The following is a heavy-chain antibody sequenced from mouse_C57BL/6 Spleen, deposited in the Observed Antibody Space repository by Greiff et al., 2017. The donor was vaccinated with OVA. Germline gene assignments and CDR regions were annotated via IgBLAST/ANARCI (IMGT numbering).Heavy chain of an antibody. J-gene: IGHJ1*03. Sequence: DVHLVESGEGLVKPGGSLKLSCAASGFTFSSYAMSWVRQTPEKRLEWVAYISSGGDYIYYADTVKGRFTISRDNARNTLYLQMSSLKSEDTAMYYCTRGGYGSSYWYFDVWGTGTTVTVSS. D-gene: IGHD1-1*01. CDR3: TRGGYGSSYWYFDV. CDR2: ISSGGDYI. CDR1: GFTFSSYA. V-gene: IGHV5-9-1*02.